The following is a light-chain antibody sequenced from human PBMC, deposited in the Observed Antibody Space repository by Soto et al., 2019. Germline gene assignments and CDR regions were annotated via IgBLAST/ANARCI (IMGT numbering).Light chain of an antibody. J-gene: IGKJ1*01. CDR1: ESISSS. Sequence: DIQMTQSPSTLSASVGDRVSIACRASESISSSLAWYQQKPGKAPKLLIYDASSLESGVPSRFSGSGSGTEFTLSINSLQPQDFATYYCQQDHRYSWTFGQGTKVEIK. CDR3: QQDHRYSWT. CDR2: DAS. V-gene: IGKV1-5*01.